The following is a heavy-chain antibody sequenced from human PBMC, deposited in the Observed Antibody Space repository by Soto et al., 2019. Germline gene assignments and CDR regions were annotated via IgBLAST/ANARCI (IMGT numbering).Heavy chain of an antibody. V-gene: IGHV3-48*02. D-gene: IGHD3-22*01. CDR1: GFTFSSYS. J-gene: IGHJ4*02. CDR2: IISSSSAI. CDR3: ARVYWYGSSASAIFNY. Sequence: EVQLVESGGGLVQPGGSLRLSCAASGFTFSSYSISWVRQAPGRGLEWVSYIISSSSAIYYADSVKGRFTISRDNAKNSLYLQMSSLRDEDTAVYYCARVYWYGSSASAIFNYWGQGTLVTVSS.